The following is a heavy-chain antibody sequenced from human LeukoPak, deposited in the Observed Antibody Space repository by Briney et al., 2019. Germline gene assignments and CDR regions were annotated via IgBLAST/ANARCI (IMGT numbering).Heavy chain of an antibody. CDR1: GFTFSSYA. CDR2: ISGSGGST. V-gene: IGHV3-23*01. CDR3: AKDMGRITITVPKDAFDI. D-gene: IGHD1-20*01. Sequence: PGGSLRLSCAASGFTFSSYAMSWVRQAPGKGLEWVSAISGSGGSTYYADSVKGRFTISRDNSKNTLYLQMNSLRAEDTAVYYCAKDMGRITITVPKDAFDIWGQGTMVTVSS. J-gene: IGHJ3*02.